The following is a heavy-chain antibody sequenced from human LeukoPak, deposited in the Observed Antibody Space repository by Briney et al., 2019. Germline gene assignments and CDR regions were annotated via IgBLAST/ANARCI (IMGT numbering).Heavy chain of an antibody. CDR1: GGSISRYY. CDR2: IYSTGSN. J-gene: IGHJ4*02. Sequence: SETLSLTCTGSGGSISRYYWSWIRQSPGKGLEWFGNIYSTGSNNSNPSLKSRVTISVDTSRNQFSLKLNSVTAADTAVYYCARGPGSPSGDNYGRPLDYWGQGTLVTVSS. V-gene: IGHV4-59*01. CDR3: ARGPGSPSGDNYGRPLDY. D-gene: IGHD5-18*01.